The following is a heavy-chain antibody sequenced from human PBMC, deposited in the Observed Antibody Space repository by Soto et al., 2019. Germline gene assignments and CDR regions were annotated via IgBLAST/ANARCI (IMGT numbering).Heavy chain of an antibody. D-gene: IGHD6-19*01. CDR1: GYTFTDYW. J-gene: IGHJ6*02. CDR2: IYPGDSDT. Sequence: GESLKISCRGSGYTFTDYWIGWVRQMPGKGLEWMGIIYPGDSDTRYSSSFQGQVTISADKSISTAYLQWSSLKASDTVMYYCARSAESGGWYYYYGMDVWGQGTTVTVSS. V-gene: IGHV5-51*01. CDR3: ARSAESGGWYYYYGMDV.